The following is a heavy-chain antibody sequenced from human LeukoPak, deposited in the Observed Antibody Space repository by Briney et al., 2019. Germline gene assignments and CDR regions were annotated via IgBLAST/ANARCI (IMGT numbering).Heavy chain of an antibody. CDR2: IYYSGST. D-gene: IGHD2-2*01. CDR1: GGSISSYY. J-gene: IGHJ5*02. V-gene: IGHV4-59*01. CDR3: ARDFCSSTSCYSRCFDP. Sequence: SETLSLTCTVSGGSISSYYWSWIRQPPGKGLEWIGYIYYSGSTNYNPSLKSRVTISVDTSKNQFSLKLSSVTAADTAVYYCARDFCSSTSCYSRCFDPWGQGTLVTVSS.